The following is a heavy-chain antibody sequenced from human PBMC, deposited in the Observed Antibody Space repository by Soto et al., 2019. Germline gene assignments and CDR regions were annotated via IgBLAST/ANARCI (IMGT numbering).Heavy chain of an antibody. CDR1: GFTFDDYA. J-gene: IGHJ3*02. D-gene: IGHD6-13*01. Sequence: PGGSLRLSCAASGFTFDDYAMHWVRQAPGKGLEWVSGISWNSGSIGYADSVKGRFTISRDNAKNSLYLQMNSLRAEDTALYYCAKDSGGSLFGAAAGRWDAFDSSGQGTMVTVSS. CDR3: AKDSGGSLFGAAAGRWDAFDS. V-gene: IGHV3-9*01. CDR2: ISWNSGSI.